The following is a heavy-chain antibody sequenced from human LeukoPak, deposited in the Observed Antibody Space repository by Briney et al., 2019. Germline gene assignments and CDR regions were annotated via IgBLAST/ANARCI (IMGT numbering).Heavy chain of an antibody. CDR1: GGSIRSYY. V-gene: IGHV4-59*01. D-gene: IGHD3-22*01. J-gene: IGHJ4*02. CDR2: IYYSGST. CDR3: ARGGGSTDYYDSSGYF. Sequence: SETLSLTCTVSGGSIRSYYWSWIRHPPGKGLEGIGYIYYSGSTNYNPSLKSRVTISVDTSKNQFSLKLSSVTAADTAVYYCARGGGSTDYYDSSGYFWGQGTLVTVSS.